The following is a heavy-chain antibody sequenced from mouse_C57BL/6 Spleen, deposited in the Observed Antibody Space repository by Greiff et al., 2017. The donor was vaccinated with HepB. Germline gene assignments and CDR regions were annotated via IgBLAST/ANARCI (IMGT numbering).Heavy chain of an antibody. D-gene: IGHD4-1*01. Sequence: VQLQQSGPELVKPGASVKMSCKASGYTFTDYNMHWVQQSHGKSLEWIGYINPNNGGTSYNQKFKVKATLTVNKSSSTAYMGLRSLPSEDSAVYYCARSNNCDSYYYAMDYWGQGTSVTVSS. CDR1: GYTFTDYN. J-gene: IGHJ4*01. CDR3: ARSNNCDSYYYAMDY. V-gene: IGHV1-22*01. CDR2: INPNNGGT.